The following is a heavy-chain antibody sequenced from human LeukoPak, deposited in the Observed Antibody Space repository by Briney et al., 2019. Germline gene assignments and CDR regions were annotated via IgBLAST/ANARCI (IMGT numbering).Heavy chain of an antibody. CDR1: GGSFSGYY. V-gene: IGHV4-34*01. D-gene: IGHD6-6*01. CDR2: IIHRGST. Sequence: SETLSLTCAVYGGSFSGYYWSWIRQPPGKGLEWIGEIIHRGSTNYDPSLKSRLTISVDTSKNQFSLKLSSVTAADTAVYYCARGDTVAARPGRFDYWGQGTLVTVSS. J-gene: IGHJ4*02. CDR3: ARGDTVAARPGRFDY.